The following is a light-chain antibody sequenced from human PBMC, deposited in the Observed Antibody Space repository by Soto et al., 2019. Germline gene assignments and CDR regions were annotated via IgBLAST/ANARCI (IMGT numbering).Light chain of an antibody. J-gene: IGKJ4*01. CDR3: QHYCDSPRGT. Sequence: EVVLTQSPATLSLSPGERATLSCGASQTVSSNYLAWYPQKPGLSPRLLIYDASTRATGIPDRFLGSGSGTDFSLTISSLETEDSAVYDCQHYCDSPRGTFGGGTKVESK. CDR1: QTVSSNY. CDR2: DAS. V-gene: IGKV3D-20*01.